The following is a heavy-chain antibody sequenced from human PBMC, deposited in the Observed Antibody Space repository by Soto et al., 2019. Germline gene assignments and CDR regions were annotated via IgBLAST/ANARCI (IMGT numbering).Heavy chain of an antibody. J-gene: IGHJ4*02. D-gene: IGHD3-10*01. CDR2: MNPNSGNT. V-gene: IGHV1-8*01. CDR3: ARGLSIVRGVIIRLNY. CDR1: GYTFTSYD. Sequence: GASVKVSCKASGYTFTSYDINWVRQATGQGLEWMGWMNPNSGNTGYAQKFQGRVTMTRNTSISTAYMELSSLRSEDTAVYYCARGLSIVRGVIIRLNYWGQGTLVTVSS.